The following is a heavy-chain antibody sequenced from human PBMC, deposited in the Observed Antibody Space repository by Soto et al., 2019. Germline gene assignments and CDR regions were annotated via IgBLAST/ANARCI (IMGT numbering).Heavy chain of an antibody. CDR1: GFAFNTYA. V-gene: IGHV3-23*01. D-gene: IGHD2-15*01. CDR3: ARRDCSGGRCYSSLDF. CDR2: ISDSAVTT. J-gene: IGHJ4*02. Sequence: PGGSLRLSCAASGFAFNTYAMSWVRQAPGKGLVWVSDISDSAVTTYYADSVKGRFTISRDNSKNTLYLQMSSLRVEDTAVYFCARRDCSGGRCYSSLDFWGQGTPVTVSS.